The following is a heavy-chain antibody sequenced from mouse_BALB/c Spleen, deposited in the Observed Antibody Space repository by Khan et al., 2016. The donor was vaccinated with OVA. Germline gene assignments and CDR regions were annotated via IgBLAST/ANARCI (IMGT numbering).Heavy chain of an antibody. J-gene: IGHJ2*01. CDR3: ARNHYGSSLDY. Sequence: VQLQQSGPELVKPGASVKMSCKASGYTFTSYVMHWVKQKPGQGLEWIGYINFYNDGTKYNEKFKGKATLPSDKASSTAYMELSSLTSEDSAVYYCARNHYGSSLDYWGQGTTLTVSA. CDR1: GYTFTSYV. CDR2: INFYNDGT. V-gene: IGHV1S136*01. D-gene: IGHD1-1*01.